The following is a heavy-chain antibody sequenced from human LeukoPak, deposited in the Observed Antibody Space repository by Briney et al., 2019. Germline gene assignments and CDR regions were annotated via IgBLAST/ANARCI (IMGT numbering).Heavy chain of an antibody. CDR3: ASRATTPYYLDY. V-gene: IGHV4-30-4*01. D-gene: IGHD1-26*01. Sequence: PSETLSLTCTVSGGSISSGDYYWSWIRQPPGKGLEWIGYISYSGSTYYNPSLKSRLTISVDTSKNQFSLKLSSVTAADSAVYYCASRATTPYYLDYWSPGTLVTVSS. CDR2: ISYSGST. J-gene: IGHJ4*02. CDR1: GGSISSGDYY.